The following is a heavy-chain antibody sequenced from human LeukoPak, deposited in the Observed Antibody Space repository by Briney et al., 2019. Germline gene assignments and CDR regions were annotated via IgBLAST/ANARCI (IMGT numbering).Heavy chain of an antibody. Sequence: PGRSLRLSCAASGFTFSSFGMHWVRQAPGKGLEWVALISYDGSNNYYADSVKGRFTISRDNSENTLYLQMNSLRAEDTAVYYCAKRAVATNYFDYWGQGTLVTVSS. D-gene: IGHD1-26*01. CDR2: ISYDGSNN. CDR3: AKRAVATNYFDY. V-gene: IGHV3-30*18. CDR1: GFTFSSFG. J-gene: IGHJ4*02.